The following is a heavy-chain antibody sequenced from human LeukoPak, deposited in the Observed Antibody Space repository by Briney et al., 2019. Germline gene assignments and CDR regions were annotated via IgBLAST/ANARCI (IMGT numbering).Heavy chain of an antibody. Sequence: GASVKVSCKASGYTFTGYYMHWVRQAPGQGLEWMGWINPNSGGTNYAQKFQGRVTMTRDTSISTAYMELSRLRSDGTAVYYCARGYGGNPSWFDPWGQGTLVTVSS. V-gene: IGHV1-2*02. CDR1: GYTFTGYY. D-gene: IGHD4-23*01. CDR2: INPNSGGT. J-gene: IGHJ5*02. CDR3: ARGYGGNPSWFDP.